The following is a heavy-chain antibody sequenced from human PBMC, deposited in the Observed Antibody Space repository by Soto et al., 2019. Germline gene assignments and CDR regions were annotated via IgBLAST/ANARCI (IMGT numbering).Heavy chain of an antibody. CDR2: ISSSSSYI. Sequence: VGSLRLSCAASGFTFSSYSMNWVRQAPGKGLEWVSSISSSSSYIYYADSVKGRFTISRVNAKNSLYLQMNSLRAEDTAVYYCARSTIFGAFDPWGQGTLVTVSS. CDR1: GFTFSSYS. V-gene: IGHV3-21*01. D-gene: IGHD3-3*01. J-gene: IGHJ5*02. CDR3: ARSTIFGAFDP.